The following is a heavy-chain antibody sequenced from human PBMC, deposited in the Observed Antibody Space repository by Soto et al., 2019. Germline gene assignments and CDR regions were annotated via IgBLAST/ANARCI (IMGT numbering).Heavy chain of an antibody. Sequence: GESLKISCKGSGYSFTTYWIGWVRQMPGKGLEWMGIIYPGDSDTRYSPSFQGQVTISADKSISIAYLQWSSLKASDTAMYYCARLGGPGYGDYVLAVWGQGTMVIVSS. CDR2: IYPGDSDT. J-gene: IGHJ6*02. D-gene: IGHD4-17*01. V-gene: IGHV5-51*01. CDR1: GYSFTTYW. CDR3: ARLGGPGYGDYVLAV.